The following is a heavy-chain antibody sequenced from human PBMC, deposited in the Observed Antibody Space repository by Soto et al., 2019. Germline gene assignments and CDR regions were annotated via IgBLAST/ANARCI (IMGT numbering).Heavy chain of an antibody. J-gene: IGHJ4*03. CDR1: GFSFSRFA. CDR3: AKMFRPSASGYYPST. V-gene: IGHV3-23*01. D-gene: IGHD3-22*01. CDR2: ISGNGDKT. Sequence: QLLESGGGLVQSGGSLRLSCEASGFSFSRFAMGWVRQAPGKGLELIAVISGNGDKTYYADSVKGRFTISRVTSNSTLFLQMNSLRGEDTGFFYCAKMFRPSASGYYPSTWGQGTLVTVSS.